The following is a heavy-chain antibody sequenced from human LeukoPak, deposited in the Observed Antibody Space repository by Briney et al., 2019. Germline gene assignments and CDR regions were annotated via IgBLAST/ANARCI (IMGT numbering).Heavy chain of an antibody. Sequence: SETLSLTCAVSGGSISSSSCYWGWIRQPPGKGREWIGSMEWIGNIYYIGSTYYNPSLKSRVTISVDTSKNQFSMKLSSVTAADTAVYYCARDREGYDSPSRFDYWGQGTLVTVSS. CDR3: ARDREGYDSPSRFDY. CDR2: IYYIGST. D-gene: IGHD3-22*01. V-gene: IGHV4-39*07. J-gene: IGHJ4*02. CDR1: GGSISSSSCY.